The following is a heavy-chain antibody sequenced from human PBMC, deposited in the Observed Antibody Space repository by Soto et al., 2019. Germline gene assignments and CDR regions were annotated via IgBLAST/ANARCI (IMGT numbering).Heavy chain of an antibody. D-gene: IGHD2-15*01. CDR3: AKNLGYCSGGSCRNWFDP. CDR2: ISGSGGST. Sequence: GGSLRLSCAASGFTFSSYAMSWVRQAPGKGLEWVSAISGSGGSTYYADSVKGRFTISRDNSKNTLYLQMNSLRAEDTAVYYCAKNLGYCSGGSCRNWFDPWGQGTLVTVSS. CDR1: GFTFSSYA. V-gene: IGHV3-23*01. J-gene: IGHJ5*02.